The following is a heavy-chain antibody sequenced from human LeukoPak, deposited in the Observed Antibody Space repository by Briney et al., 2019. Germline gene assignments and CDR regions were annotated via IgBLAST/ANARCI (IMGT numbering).Heavy chain of an antibody. CDR2: ISSSGSTI. V-gene: IGHV3-11*01. CDR3: ARDKKLRYFVVVPAASYGMDV. D-gene: IGHD2-2*01. CDR1: GFTFSDYY. Sequence: GGSLRLSCAASGFTFSDYYMSWIRQAPGEGLEWVSYISSSGSTIYYADSVRGGFTISRENAKNSLYLQRNSLRAEDTAVYYCARDKKLRYFVVVPAASYGMDVWGQGTTVTVSS. J-gene: IGHJ6*02.